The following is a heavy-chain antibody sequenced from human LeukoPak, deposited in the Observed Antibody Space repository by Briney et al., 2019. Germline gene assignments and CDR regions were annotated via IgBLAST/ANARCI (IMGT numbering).Heavy chain of an antibody. CDR1: GGSISSYY. D-gene: IGHD2-21*02. Sequence: PSETLSLTCTVSGGSISSYYWSWIRQPPGKGLEWIGYIYYSGSTNYNPSLKSRVTISVDTSKNQFSLKLSSVTAADTAVYYCARHIVVVTAIRRAFDIWGQGTMVTVSS. V-gene: IGHV4-59*01. CDR2: IYYSGST. J-gene: IGHJ3*02. CDR3: ARHIVVVTAIRRAFDI.